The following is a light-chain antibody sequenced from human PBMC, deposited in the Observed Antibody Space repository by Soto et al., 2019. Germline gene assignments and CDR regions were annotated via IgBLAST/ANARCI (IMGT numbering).Light chain of an antibody. Sequence: DIQMTQSPSSLSASVGDRVTITCRASESITRYLIWYQQTPGKAPKLLIHSASSLQSGVPTRFSGSGSGTDFTLTISSLQPEDFATFYCQQSYSTPYTFGQGTNVDIK. CDR3: QQSYSTPYT. CDR1: ESITRY. J-gene: IGKJ2*01. CDR2: SAS. V-gene: IGKV1-39*01.